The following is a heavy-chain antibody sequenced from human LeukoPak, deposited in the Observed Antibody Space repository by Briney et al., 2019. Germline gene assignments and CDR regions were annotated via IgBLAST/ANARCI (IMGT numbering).Heavy chain of an antibody. D-gene: IGHD3-22*01. CDR1: GFTFSSYA. V-gene: IGHV3-30-3*01. CDR3: ARGLTYYYDSSGYHAPDY. CDR2: ISYDGSNK. Sequence: PGGSLRLSCAASGFTFSSYAMHWVRQAPGKGLEWVAVISYDGSNKYYADSVKGRFTISRDNSKNTLYLQMNSLRAEDTAVYYCARGLTYYYDSSGYHAPDYWGQGTLVTVST. J-gene: IGHJ4*02.